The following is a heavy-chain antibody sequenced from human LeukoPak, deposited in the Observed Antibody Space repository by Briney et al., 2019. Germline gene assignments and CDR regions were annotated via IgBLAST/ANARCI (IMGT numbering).Heavy chain of an antibody. Sequence: GGSLRLSCAASGFTFTSYAMGWVRQAPGEGLEWVSAISGSGGSTYYADSVKGRFTISRDNSKNTLYLQMNSLRAEDTAVYYCAKDRGISGWYFDYWGQGTLVTVSS. D-gene: IGHD6-19*01. J-gene: IGHJ4*02. CDR2: ISGSGGST. CDR1: GFTFTSYA. CDR3: AKDRGISGWYFDY. V-gene: IGHV3-23*01.